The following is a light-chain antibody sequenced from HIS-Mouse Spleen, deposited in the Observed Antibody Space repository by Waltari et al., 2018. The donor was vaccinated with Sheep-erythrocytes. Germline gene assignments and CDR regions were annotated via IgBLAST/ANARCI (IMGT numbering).Light chain of an antibody. J-gene: IGLJ3*02. CDR1: SSDVGGYNH. Sequence: QSALTQPRSVSGSPGQSVTISCTGTSSDVGGYNHVSGYQQHPGKAPKLMIYDVSKRPSGVPDRFSGSKSGNTASLTVSGLQAEDEADYYCSSYAGSNNWVFGGGTKLTVL. CDR2: DVS. V-gene: IGLV2-11*01. CDR3: SSYAGSNNWV.